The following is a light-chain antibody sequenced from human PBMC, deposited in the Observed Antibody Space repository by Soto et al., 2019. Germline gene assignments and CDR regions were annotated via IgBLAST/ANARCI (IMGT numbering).Light chain of an antibody. CDR2: GAS. CDR1: QSVSSN. J-gene: IGKJ2*01. V-gene: IGKV3-15*01. Sequence: EIVMTQSPATLSVSPGERATLSCRASQSVSSNLAWDQQKPGQAPRVLIYGASTRATGIPARFSGSGSGTEFTLTISSLQSEDFAVYYCQQYNNWPRTFGQGTKLEI. CDR3: QQYNNWPRT.